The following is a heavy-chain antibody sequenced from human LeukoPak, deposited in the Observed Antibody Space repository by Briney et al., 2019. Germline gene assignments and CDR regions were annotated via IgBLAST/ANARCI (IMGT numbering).Heavy chain of an antibody. V-gene: IGHV1-69*05. J-gene: IGHJ4*02. CDR1: GGTFSSYA. Sequence: SVKVSCKASGGTFSSYAISWVRQAPGQGLEWMGGIIPIFGTANYAQKFQGRVTITTDESTSTAYMELSSLRSEDTAVYYCARGGVYGDYETRFDYWGQGTLVTVSS. CDR3: ARGGVYGDYETRFDY. D-gene: IGHD4-17*01. CDR2: IIPIFGTA.